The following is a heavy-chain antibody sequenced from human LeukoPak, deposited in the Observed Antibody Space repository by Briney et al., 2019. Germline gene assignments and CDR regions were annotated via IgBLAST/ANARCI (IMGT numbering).Heavy chain of an antibody. CDR1: GGTFSSYA. J-gene: IGHJ4*02. CDR2: IIPIFGTA. D-gene: IGHD1-1*01. V-gene: IGHV1-69*06. Sequence: GASVKASCTASGGTFSSYAISWVRQAPGQGLEWMGGIIPIFGTANYAQKFQGRVTITADKSTSTAYMELSSLRSEDTAVYYCARDWNDVFDYWGQGTLVTVSS. CDR3: ARDWNDVFDY.